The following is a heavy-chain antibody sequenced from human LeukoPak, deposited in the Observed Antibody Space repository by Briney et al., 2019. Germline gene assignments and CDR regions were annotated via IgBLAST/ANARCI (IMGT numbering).Heavy chain of an antibody. CDR2: IGTAGDT. CDR1: GFTFSGYD. J-gene: IGHJ5*02. Sequence: GGSLRLSCAASGFTFSGYDMHWVRQATGKGLEWVSAIGTAGDTYYPGSVKGRFTISRENAKNSLYLQMNSLRAGDTAVYYCARGAYCSGGSCYVGYNWFDPWGQGTLVTVSS. D-gene: IGHD2-15*01. CDR3: ARGAYCSGGSCYVGYNWFDP. V-gene: IGHV3-13*01.